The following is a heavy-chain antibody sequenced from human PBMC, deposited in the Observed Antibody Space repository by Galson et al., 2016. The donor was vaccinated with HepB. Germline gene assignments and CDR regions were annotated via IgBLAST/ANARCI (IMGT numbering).Heavy chain of an antibody. D-gene: IGHD3-10*01. Sequence: PALVKPPQTLTLTCTFSGFSLSTSGVGVGWIRQPPGKALEWLALIYWDDDKRYSPSLKSRLTITKDTSKNQEVLTMTNMDPVDTATYYCAHRRVVQGVIRWFDAWGQGTRVTGSS. CDR1: GFSLSTSGVG. CDR2: IYWDDDK. V-gene: IGHV2-5*02. CDR3: AHRRVVQGVIRWFDA. J-gene: IGHJ5*02.